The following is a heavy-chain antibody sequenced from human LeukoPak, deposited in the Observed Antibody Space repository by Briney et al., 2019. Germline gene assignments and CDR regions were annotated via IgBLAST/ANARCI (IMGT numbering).Heavy chain of an antibody. CDR3: ARWGGYSGYDSDY. Sequence: GGSLRLSCAASGFTFSSYSMNWVRQAPGKGLEWVSSISSSSSYIYYADSVKGRFTISRDNAKNSLYLQMNSLRAEDTAVYYCARWGGYSGYDSDYWSQGTLVTVSS. CDR1: GFTFSSYS. CDR2: ISSSSSYI. J-gene: IGHJ4*02. D-gene: IGHD5-12*01. V-gene: IGHV3-21*01.